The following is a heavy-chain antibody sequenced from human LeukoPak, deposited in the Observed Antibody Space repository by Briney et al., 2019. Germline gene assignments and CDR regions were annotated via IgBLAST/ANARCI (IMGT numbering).Heavy chain of an antibody. J-gene: IGHJ4*02. Sequence: SVKVSCKASGYTFTSYGISWVRQAPGQGLEWMGRIIPILGIANYAQKFQGRVTITADKSTSTAYMELSSLRSEDTAVYYCARDRDYDILTGYYRDEYYFDYWGQGTLVTVSS. V-gene: IGHV1-69*04. CDR3: ARDRDYDILTGYYRDEYYFDY. D-gene: IGHD3-9*01. CDR2: IIPILGIA. CDR1: GYTFTSYG.